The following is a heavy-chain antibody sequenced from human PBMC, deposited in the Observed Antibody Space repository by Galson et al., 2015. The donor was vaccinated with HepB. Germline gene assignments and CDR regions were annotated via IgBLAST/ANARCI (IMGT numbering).Heavy chain of an antibody. CDR1: GFTFSSYE. CDR3: AREGLEDYFDY. Sequence: SLRLSCAASGFTFSSYEMNWVRQAPGKGLEWVSYISSSGSTIYYADSVKGRFTISRDNAKNSLYLQMNSLRAEDTAVYYCAREGLEDYFDYWGQGTLVTVSS. D-gene: IGHD1-1*01. J-gene: IGHJ4*02. CDR2: ISSSGSTI. V-gene: IGHV3-48*03.